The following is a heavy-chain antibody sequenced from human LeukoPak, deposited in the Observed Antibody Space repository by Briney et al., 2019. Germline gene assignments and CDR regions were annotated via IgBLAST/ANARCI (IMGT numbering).Heavy chain of an antibody. CDR2: ISSTSAYI. V-gene: IGHV3-21*01. CDR3: ARVAVAGPTGWFDP. D-gene: IGHD6-19*01. CDR1: GFALNSYS. J-gene: IGHJ5*02. Sequence: GGSLRLSCAASGFALNSYSLSWVRQAPGKGLEWVSSISSTSAYIHYADSVKGRFTISRDNTVNVVYLQMNSLRAEDTAVYYCARVAVAGPTGWFDPWGQGTLVTVSS.